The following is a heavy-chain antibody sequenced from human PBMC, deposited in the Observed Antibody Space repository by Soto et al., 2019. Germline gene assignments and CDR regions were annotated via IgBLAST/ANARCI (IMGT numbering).Heavy chain of an antibody. Sequence: SETLSLTCTVSGGSVSSGSYYWSWIRQPPGKGLERIGYIYYSGSTNYNPSLKSRVTISVDTSKNQFSLKLSSVTAADTAVYYCAREGGGYCGGDCYPVDYWGQGTLVTSPQ. CDR2: IYYSGST. CDR3: AREGGGYCGGDCYPVDY. CDR1: GGSVSSGSYY. D-gene: IGHD2-21*02. J-gene: IGHJ4*02. V-gene: IGHV4-61*01.